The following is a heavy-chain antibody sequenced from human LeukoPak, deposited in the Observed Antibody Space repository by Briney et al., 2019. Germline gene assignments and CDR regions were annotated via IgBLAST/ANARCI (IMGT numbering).Heavy chain of an antibody. CDR1: GGTFISYA. D-gene: IGHD3-22*01. J-gene: IGHJ3*02. Sequence: SVKVSCKASGGTFISYAISWVRQAPGQGLEWMGGIIPIFGTANYAQKFQGRVTITADESTSTAYMELSSLRSEDTAVYYCARGPFGDSSGYYYKHDAFDIWGQGTMVTVSS. CDR3: ARGPFGDSSGYYYKHDAFDI. CDR2: IIPIFGTA. V-gene: IGHV1-69*13.